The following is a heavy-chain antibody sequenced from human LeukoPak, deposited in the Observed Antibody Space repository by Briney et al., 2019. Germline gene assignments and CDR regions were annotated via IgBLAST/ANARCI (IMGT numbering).Heavy chain of an antibody. J-gene: IGHJ4*02. CDR3: ARDFGPLGSWSIDY. V-gene: IGHV3-11*06. CDR1: GGSIISGGDY. D-gene: IGHD6-13*01. Sequence: LSLTCTVSGGSIISGGDYWSWIRQAPGKGLEWVSYISSSNRYTNYADSVKGRFTISRDNAKNSLYLQMNSLRDEDTAVYYCARDFGPLGSWSIDYWGQGTLVTVSS. CDR2: ISSSNRYT.